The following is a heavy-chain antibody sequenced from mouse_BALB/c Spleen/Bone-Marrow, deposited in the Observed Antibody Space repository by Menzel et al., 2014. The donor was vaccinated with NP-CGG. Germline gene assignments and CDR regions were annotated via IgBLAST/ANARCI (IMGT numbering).Heavy chain of an antibody. Sequence: QSAAALVKPGASVTLSCNASGYNFITYRINRVRLRLGQGLAWIGAIYAGSDSPKHNEKFKSKATQTVDTSSSTAYIQLSSLASEDSALYYCARSPNSLLLPGAMGYWCQAISATVPS. CDR3: ARSPNSLLLPGAMGY. CDR2: IYAGSDSP. V-gene: IGHV1-55*01. D-gene: IGHD1-2*01. J-gene: IGHJ4*01. CDR1: GYNFITYR.